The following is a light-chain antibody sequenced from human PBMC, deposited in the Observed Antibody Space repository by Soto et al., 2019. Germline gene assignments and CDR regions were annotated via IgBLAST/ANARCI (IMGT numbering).Light chain of an antibody. CDR2: EVS. Sequence: QSALIQPPSASWSPGQSVTISCTGTSSDVGGYNYVSWHQQHPGKAPKLMIYEVSKRPSGVPDRFSGSKSVNTASLTVSGLQAEDEADYYCSSYAGSNNVVFGGGTKLTVL. V-gene: IGLV2-8*01. CDR3: SSYAGSNNVV. CDR1: SSDVGGYNY. J-gene: IGLJ2*01.